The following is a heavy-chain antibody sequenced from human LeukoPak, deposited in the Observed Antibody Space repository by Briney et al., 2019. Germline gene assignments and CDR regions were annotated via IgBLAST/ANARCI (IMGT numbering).Heavy chain of an antibody. D-gene: IGHD3-22*01. J-gene: IGHJ4*02. V-gene: IGHV3-23*01. Sequence: GGSLRLSCAASGFTFSSYAMSWVRQAPGKGLEWVSAISGSGGSTYYADSVKGRFTISRDNSKNTLYLQMNSLGAEDTAVYYCAKGPLYYYDSSGYYYFDYWGQGTLVTVSS. CDR3: AKGPLYYYDSSGYYYFDY. CDR1: GFTFSSYA. CDR2: ISGSGGST.